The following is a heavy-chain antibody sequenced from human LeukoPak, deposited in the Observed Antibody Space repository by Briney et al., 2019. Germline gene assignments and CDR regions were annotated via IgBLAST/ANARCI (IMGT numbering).Heavy chain of an antibody. CDR3: AKDSGTKAGVAFDI. CDR2: ISWNSGSI. D-gene: IGHD2-15*01. J-gene: IGHJ3*02. V-gene: IGHV3-9*01. Sequence: GRSLRLSCAASGFTFDDYGMHWVRQAPGKGLEWVSGISWNSGSIGYADSVKGRFTISRDNAKNSLYLQMNSLRAEDTALYYCAKDSGTKAGVAFDIWGQGTMVTVSS. CDR1: GFTFDDYG.